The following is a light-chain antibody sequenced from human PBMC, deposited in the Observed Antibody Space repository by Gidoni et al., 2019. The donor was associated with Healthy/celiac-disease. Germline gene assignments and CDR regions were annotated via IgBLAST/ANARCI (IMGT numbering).Light chain of an antibody. CDR2: DAS. V-gene: IGKV1-5*01. J-gene: IGKJ3*01. CDR3: QQYNSYLFT. CDR1: QSISSW. Sequence: DIQITQSPSTLSASVGDRVTITCRASQSISSWLAWYQQKPGKAPKLLIYDASSLESGVPSRFSGSGSGTEFTLTSSSLQHDDFATYYCQQYNSYLFTFXPXTKVDIK.